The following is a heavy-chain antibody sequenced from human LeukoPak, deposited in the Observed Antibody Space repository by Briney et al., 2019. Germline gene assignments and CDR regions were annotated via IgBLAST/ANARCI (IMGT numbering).Heavy chain of an antibody. CDR3: ARRPVGVRTRWFDP. J-gene: IGHJ5*02. CDR1: GFTFSDYY. V-gene: IGHV4-34*01. Sequence: GSLRLSCAASGFTFSDYYMSWIRQAPGKGLEWIGEINHSGSTNYNPSLKSRVTISVDTSKNQFSLKLSSVTAADTAVYYCARRPVGVRTRWFDPWGQGTLVTVSS. CDR2: INHSGST. D-gene: IGHD3-10*02.